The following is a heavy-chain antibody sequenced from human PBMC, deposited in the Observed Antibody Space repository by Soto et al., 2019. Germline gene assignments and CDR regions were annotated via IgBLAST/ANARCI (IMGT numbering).Heavy chain of an antibody. Sequence: QVQIVQSGAEVKKPGASVKVSCKASGYTLTAYYIHWVRQAPGQGREWMGIMNPGDGSTRYAQMFQGRVTMIRDTSTSTVYIELNSLRSEDTAVYYCARSYVQSRPIDYWCQGTLVTVSS. V-gene: IGHV1-46*01. CDR2: MNPGDGST. CDR3: ARSYVQSRPIDY. D-gene: IGHD3-10*02. CDR1: GYTLTAYY. J-gene: IGHJ4*02.